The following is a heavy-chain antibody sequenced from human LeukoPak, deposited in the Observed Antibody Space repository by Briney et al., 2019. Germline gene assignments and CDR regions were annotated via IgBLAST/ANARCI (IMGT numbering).Heavy chain of an antibody. CDR1: GFKFDDYG. CDR2: INWNGGST. CDR3: AREGFKYCSSTSCYDAFDI. J-gene: IGHJ3*02. V-gene: IGHV3-20*04. D-gene: IGHD2-2*01. Sequence: PGGSLRLSCAASGFKFDDYGISWVRQAPGKGLEWVSGINWNGGSTVYADSVKGRFTISRDNAKNSLYLQMNSLRAEDTALYYCAREGFKYCSSTSCYDAFDIWGQGTMVTVSS.